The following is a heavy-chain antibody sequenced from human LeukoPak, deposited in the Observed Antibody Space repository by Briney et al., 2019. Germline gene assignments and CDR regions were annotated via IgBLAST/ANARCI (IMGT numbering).Heavy chain of an antibody. J-gene: IGHJ6*04. D-gene: IGHD4-17*01. V-gene: IGHV4-30-4*01. CDR3: ASYGDTEAHYYYYGMDV. CDR2: IYYSRSI. Sequence: SHIRSFSGAVSGGSVSSGDYYWSCIPQPPGKGLECIGYIYYSRSIYYNPSLKSRVTTSVDTSKNQFSLKLSSVTAADTAVYYCASYGDTEAHYYYYGMDVWGKGTTVTVSS. CDR1: GGSVSSGDYY.